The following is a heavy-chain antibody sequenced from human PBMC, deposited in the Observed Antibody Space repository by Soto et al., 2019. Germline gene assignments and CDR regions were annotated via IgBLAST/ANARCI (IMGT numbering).Heavy chain of an antibody. CDR1: GFTFSSYS. J-gene: IGHJ4*01. CDR2: ISSSSSTI. CDR3: ARESSKRYDSSGYPAY. V-gene: IGHV3-48*02. Sequence: PGGALRLSCAASGFTFSSYSMNWVRQAPGEGMEGISYISSSSSTIYYADSVKGRFTISRDNAKNSLYLQMNSLRDEDTAVYYCARESSKRYDSSGYPAYWVHVTLATFSP. D-gene: IGHD3-22*01.